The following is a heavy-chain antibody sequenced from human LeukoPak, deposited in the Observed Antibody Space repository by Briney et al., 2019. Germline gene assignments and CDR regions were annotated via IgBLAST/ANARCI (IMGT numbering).Heavy chain of an antibody. V-gene: IGHV3-23*01. CDR2: ISSSGGGT. J-gene: IGHJ4*02. D-gene: IGHD6-13*01. Sequence: GGSLRLSCAASGFTFSSYAMSWVRQAPGKGLEWVSAISSSGGGTNYADSVKGRFTISRDNSKNTLYLQMNSLRAEDTAVYYCAKDREPYSSSWYYFDYWGQGTLVTVSS. CDR1: GFTFSSYA. CDR3: AKDREPYSSSWYYFDY.